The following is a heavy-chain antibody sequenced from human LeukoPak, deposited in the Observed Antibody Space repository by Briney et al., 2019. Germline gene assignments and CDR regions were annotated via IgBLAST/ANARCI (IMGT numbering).Heavy chain of an antibody. J-gene: IGHJ6*03. CDR2: ISGSGGST. CDR3: ASSVYYYYMDV. V-gene: IGHV3-23*01. Sequence: GGSLRLSCAASGFTFSSYGMSWVRQAPGKGLEWVSAISGSGGSTYYADSVKGRFTISRDNSKNTLYLQINSLRAEDTAIYYCASSVYYYYMDVWGKGTTVTVSS. CDR1: GFTFSSYG.